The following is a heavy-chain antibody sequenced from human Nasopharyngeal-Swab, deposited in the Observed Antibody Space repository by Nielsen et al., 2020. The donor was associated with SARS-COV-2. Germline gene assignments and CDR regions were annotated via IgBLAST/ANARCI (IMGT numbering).Heavy chain of an antibody. CDR3: AKDLDYYDSSGYYGNAFDI. CDR2: TYSGGSST. D-gene: IGHD3-22*01. Sequence: GGSLRLSCEASGFTFSRNAMSWVRQAPGKGQEGVAVTYSGGSSTYYADSVKGRFTISRDNSKNTLYLQINSLRAEDTAVYYCAKDLDYYDSSGYYGNAFDIWGQGTMVTVSS. J-gene: IGHJ3*02. V-gene: IGHV3-23*03. CDR1: GFTFSRNA.